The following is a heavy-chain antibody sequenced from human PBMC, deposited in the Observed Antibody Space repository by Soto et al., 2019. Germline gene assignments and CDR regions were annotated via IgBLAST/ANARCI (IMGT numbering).Heavy chain of an antibody. J-gene: IGHJ4*02. Sequence: SLGISSEASGVRLRASRVHWVRQAPGRGLEWLASLPADGRNTYYGDSVRGRLNISRDTSKNTVYLEMDSLRFDDTSVYYWARGSKGALDYWGLGTLVTVSS. V-gene: IGHV3-30*03. CDR3: ARGSKGALDY. CDR2: LPADGRNT. D-gene: IGHD1-26*01. CDR1: GVRLRASR.